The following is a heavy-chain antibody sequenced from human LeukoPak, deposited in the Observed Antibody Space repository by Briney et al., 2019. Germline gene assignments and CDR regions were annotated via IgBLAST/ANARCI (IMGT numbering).Heavy chain of an antibody. J-gene: IGHJ3*02. CDR3: AKESYYYDSSGYYSHAFDI. CDR2: ISGSGGST. Sequence: AGGSLRLSCAASGFTFSSYSMNWVRQAPGKGLEWVSAISGSGGSTYYADSVKGRFTISRDNSKNTLYLQMNSLRAEDTAVYYCAKESYYYDSSGYYSHAFDIWGQGTMVTVSS. V-gene: IGHV3-23*01. CDR1: GFTFSSYS. D-gene: IGHD3-22*01.